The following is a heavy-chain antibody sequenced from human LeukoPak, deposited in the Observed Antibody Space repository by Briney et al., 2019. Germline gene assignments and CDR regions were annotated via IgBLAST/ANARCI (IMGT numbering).Heavy chain of an antibody. V-gene: IGHV3-66*01. CDR3: ARESTVVTPGVFEH. D-gene: IGHD4-23*01. CDR2: IYSDGST. Sequence: GGSLRLSCAGSGFIVSANYLSWVRQAPGKGLEWLSVIYSDGSTYYADSVKGRFTISRDNSKNTLFLQMNSLRVEDTAIYYCARESTVVTPGVFEHWGQGTLVTVSS. J-gene: IGHJ4*02. CDR1: GFIVSANY.